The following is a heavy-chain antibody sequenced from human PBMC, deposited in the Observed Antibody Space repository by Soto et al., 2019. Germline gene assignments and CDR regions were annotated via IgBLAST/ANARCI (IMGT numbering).Heavy chain of an antibody. D-gene: IGHD2-2*01. J-gene: IGHJ6*02. CDR2: IDPSDSYT. CDR3: ASSYCSSTSCTTGDYYYGMAV. V-gene: IGHV5-10-1*01. Sequence: SFWVGSVRQMQGKGLEWMGRIDPSDSYTNYSPSFQGHVTISADKSISTAYLQWSSLKASDTAMYYCASSYCSSTSCTTGDYYYGMAVWGQRTTVTVSS. CDR1: SFW.